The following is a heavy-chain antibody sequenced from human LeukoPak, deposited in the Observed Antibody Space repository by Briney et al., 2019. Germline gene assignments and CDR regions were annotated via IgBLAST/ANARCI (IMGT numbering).Heavy chain of an antibody. CDR1: GFTFSSYA. CDR2: SLFDGNIN. CDR3: ARTAHFYSNGFDI. V-gene: IGHV3-30-3*01. Sequence: GGSLRLSCAASGFTFSSYAMSWVRQAPGKGLEWVALSLFDGNINNYATSVKGRFTISRDNSKNTLYLQMNSLRPEDTAMYYCARTAHFYSNGFDIWGQGTMVTVSS. D-gene: IGHD1-26*01. J-gene: IGHJ3*02.